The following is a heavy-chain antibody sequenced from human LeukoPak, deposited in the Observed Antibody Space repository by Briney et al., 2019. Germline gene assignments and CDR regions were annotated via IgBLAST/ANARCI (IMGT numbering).Heavy chain of an antibody. CDR2: ISSSGSTI. J-gene: IGHJ6*03. CDR3: ARTGGDTEYYYYYYYMDV. V-gene: IGHV3-11*04. Sequence: GGSLRLSCAASGFTFSDYYMSWLRQAPGKGLEWVSYISSSGSTIYYADSVKGRFTISRDNAKNSLYLQMNSLRAEDTAVYYCARTGGDTEYYYYYYYMDVWGKGTTVTVSS. CDR1: GFTFSDYY. D-gene: IGHD4-17*01.